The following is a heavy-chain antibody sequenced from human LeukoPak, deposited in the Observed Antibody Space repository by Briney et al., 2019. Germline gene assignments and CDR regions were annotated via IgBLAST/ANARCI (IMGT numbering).Heavy chain of an antibody. CDR1: GYIFSHYR. J-gene: IGHJ4*02. V-gene: IGHV5-51*01. Sequence: AESLKISCQVSGYIFSHYRNGWVRQMPGKGLESMGIIYPADSDTTYSPSFQGQVTISVDKSIRTLYLQWSSLEASDTAMYYCARQDGNSKYYFDYWGQGTLVTVSS. CDR2: IYPADSDT. CDR3: ARQDGNSKYYFDY. D-gene: IGHD1-1*01.